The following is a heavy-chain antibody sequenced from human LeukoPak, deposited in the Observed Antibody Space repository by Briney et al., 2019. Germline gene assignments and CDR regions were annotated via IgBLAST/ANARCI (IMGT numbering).Heavy chain of an antibody. CDR3: AKVGAYPILTYDS. J-gene: IGHJ5*01. V-gene: IGHV3-7*01. Sequence: GRSLRLSCAASGFTFSNYWMNWVRQAPGKGLEWGANIKQDGSEKYYVDSVKGRFTVSRDNAKNSLYLQMNTEKGEGRALDYCAKVGAYPILTYDSWGQGTLVTVSS. D-gene: IGHD2-2*02. CDR1: GFTFSNYW. CDR2: IKQDGSEK.